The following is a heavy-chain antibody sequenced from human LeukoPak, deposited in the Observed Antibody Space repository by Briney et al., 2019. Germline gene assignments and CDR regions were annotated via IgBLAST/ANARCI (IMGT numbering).Heavy chain of an antibody. CDR1: GDSISYYY. Sequence: SETLSPTCTVSGDSISYYYWSWIRQPPGKGLEWIGKIYYSGNTNYNPSLKSRVTISVDTSKNQFSLKLSSVTAADTAVYYCARVRGYSYDSSDFDYWGQGTLVTVSS. CDR2: IYYSGNT. D-gene: IGHD5-18*01. J-gene: IGHJ4*02. CDR3: ARVRGYSYDSSDFDY. V-gene: IGHV4-59*01.